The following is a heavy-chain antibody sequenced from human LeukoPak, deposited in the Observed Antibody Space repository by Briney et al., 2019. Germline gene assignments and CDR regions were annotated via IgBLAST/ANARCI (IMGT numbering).Heavy chain of an antibody. Sequence: SETLSLTCTVSGGSISSGGYYWTWIRQPAGKGLEWIGRIFSSGTTDYNPSLKSRVAMSVDTSKNQFSLNLSSVTAADTAIYYCARVLGDYGDYYGSWFDPWGQGTLVTVSS. CDR2: IFSSGTT. D-gene: IGHD4-17*01. J-gene: IGHJ5*02. V-gene: IGHV4-61*02. CDR1: GGSISSGGYY. CDR3: ARVLGDYGDYYGSWFDP.